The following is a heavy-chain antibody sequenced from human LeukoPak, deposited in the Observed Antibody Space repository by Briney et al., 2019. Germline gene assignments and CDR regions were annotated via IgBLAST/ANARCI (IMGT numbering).Heavy chain of an antibody. D-gene: IGHD3-16*02. J-gene: IGHJ4*02. V-gene: IGHV3-23*01. CDR1: GFTFSSYA. Sequence: GGSLRLSCAASGFTFSSYAVSWVRQAPGKGLEWVSTISGSGGSTYYADSVKGRFTISRDNSKNTLYLQMNSLRAEDTAVYYCAKTVSGSHSYEGGDYWGQGTLVTVSS. CDR2: ISGSGGST. CDR3: AKTVSGSHSYEGGDY.